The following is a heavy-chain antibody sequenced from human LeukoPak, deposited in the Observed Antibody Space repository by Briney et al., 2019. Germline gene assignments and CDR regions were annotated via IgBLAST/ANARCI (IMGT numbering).Heavy chain of an antibody. CDR2: IWYDGSNE. Sequence: GGSLRLSCAASGFTFSSYAVSWVRQAPGKGLEWVAIIWYDGSNEYYADSVKGRFTISRDNSKNTLYLQMNSLRAEDTAVYYCARALWPYYFDYWGQGTLVTVSS. CDR3: ARALWPYYFDY. J-gene: IGHJ4*02. D-gene: IGHD2-21*01. CDR1: GFTFSSYA. V-gene: IGHV3-33*08.